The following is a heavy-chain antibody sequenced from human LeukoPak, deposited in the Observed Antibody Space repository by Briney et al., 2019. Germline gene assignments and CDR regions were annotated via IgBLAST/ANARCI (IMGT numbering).Heavy chain of an antibody. J-gene: IGHJ4*02. V-gene: IGHV4-59*06. Sequence: SETLSLTCAVYGGSFSGYYWSWIRQPPGKGLEWIGYIYYSGSTYYNPSLKSRVTISVDTSKNQFSLKLSSVTAADTAVYYCACYGDYPWYFDYWGQGTLVTVSS. CDR3: ACYGDYPWYFDY. CDR2: IYYSGST. D-gene: IGHD4-17*01. CDR1: GGSFSGYY.